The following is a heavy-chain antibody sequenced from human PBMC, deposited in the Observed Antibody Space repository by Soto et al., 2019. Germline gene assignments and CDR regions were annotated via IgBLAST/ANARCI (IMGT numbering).Heavy chain of an antibody. Sequence: RASVKVSCKASGYTFTSYGISWVRQAPGQGLEWMVWISAYNGNTNYAQKLQGRVTMTTDTSTSTAYMELRSLRSDDTAVYYCARDLRYDILTGYPIDYWGEGTQVTASS. CDR1: GYTFTSYG. CDR2: ISAYNGNT. CDR3: ARDLRYDILTGYPIDY. D-gene: IGHD3-9*01. J-gene: IGHJ4*02. V-gene: IGHV1-18*04.